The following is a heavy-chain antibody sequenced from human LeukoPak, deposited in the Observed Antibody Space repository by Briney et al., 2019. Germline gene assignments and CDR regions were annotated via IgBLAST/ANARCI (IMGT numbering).Heavy chain of an antibody. CDR3: ASVHTYYYYMDV. J-gene: IGHJ6*03. CDR1: GGSVSTYY. Sequence: PSETLSLTCTVSGGSVSTYYWNWIRQPAGKGLEWIGRIYTSGSTNYNPSLKSRVTISVDTSKNQFSLKLSSVTAADTAVYYCASVHTYYYYMDVWGKGTTVTVSS. V-gene: IGHV4-4*07. CDR2: IYTSGST.